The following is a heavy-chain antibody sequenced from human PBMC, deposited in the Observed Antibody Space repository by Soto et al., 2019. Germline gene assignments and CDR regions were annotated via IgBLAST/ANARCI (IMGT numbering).Heavy chain of an antibody. V-gene: IGHV3-30-3*01. D-gene: IGHD1-26*01. CDR2: ISYDGSNK. J-gene: IGHJ4*02. Sequence: QVQLVESGGGGVQPGRSLRLSCAPSGFTFSSYAMHLLRQAPGKGLEWVAVISYDGSNKYYADSVKGRFTISRDNSKNTLYLQMNSLRAEDTAVYYCASLVGATTLYGFDYWGQGTLVTVSS. CDR1: GFTFSSYA. CDR3: ASLVGATTLYGFDY.